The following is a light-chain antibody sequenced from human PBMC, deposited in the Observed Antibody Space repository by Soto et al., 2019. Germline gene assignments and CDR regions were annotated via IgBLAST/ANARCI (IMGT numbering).Light chain of an antibody. CDR1: QSISSY. J-gene: IGKJ4*01. CDR3: QQSYSTPLT. Sequence: DIQMTQSPSSLSASVGDRVTITCRASQSISSYLNWYQQKPGKAPKLLIYAASSLQSGVPSRFSGSGSGTDFPLTISSLQPDDFATYYFQQSYSTPLTFGGGTKVEIK. CDR2: AAS. V-gene: IGKV1-39*01.